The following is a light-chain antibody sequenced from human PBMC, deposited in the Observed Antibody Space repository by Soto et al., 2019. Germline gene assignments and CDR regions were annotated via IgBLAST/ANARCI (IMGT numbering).Light chain of an antibody. V-gene: IGKV1-39*01. CDR1: QSVFNH. J-gene: IGKJ4*01. CDR2: DAS. Sequence: DVQMTQSPSSLSASVGDSVTITCRASQSVFNHLSWFQQRPGKGPKLLIYDASSLHTGVPSRFSGRGYGTDFTLTIRTVQPEDSGIYYCHQSSSPPLTFGGGTRVELK. CDR3: HQSSSPPLT.